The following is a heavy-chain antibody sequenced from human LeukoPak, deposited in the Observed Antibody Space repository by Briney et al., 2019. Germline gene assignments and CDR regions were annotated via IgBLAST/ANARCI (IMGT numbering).Heavy chain of an antibody. Sequence: ASVKVSCKASGYTFTSYGISWVRQAPGQGLEWMGWISAYNGNTNYAQKLQGRVTMTTDTSTSTAYMELSSLRSEDTAVYYCAKGIYYYDSGYYYGMDVWGQGTMVTVSS. D-gene: IGHD3-22*01. CDR1: GYTFTSYG. CDR2: ISAYNGNT. J-gene: IGHJ6*02. V-gene: IGHV1-18*01. CDR3: AKGIYYYDSGYYYGMDV.